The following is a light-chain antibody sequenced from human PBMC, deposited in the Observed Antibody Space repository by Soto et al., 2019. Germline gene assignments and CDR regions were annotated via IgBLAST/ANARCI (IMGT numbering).Light chain of an antibody. CDR3: SSYTTSTSFIL. CDR2: SNL. CDR1: RSNIGSNI. Sequence: QSVLTQPPSASATPGQRVTISCSGSRSNIGSNIVNWYQHLPGTAPILLIYSNLHRPSGVPDRFSGSKSGTSASLAISGLQSEDEADYYCSSYTTSTSFILFGGGTKLTVL. J-gene: IGLJ2*01. V-gene: IGLV1-44*01.